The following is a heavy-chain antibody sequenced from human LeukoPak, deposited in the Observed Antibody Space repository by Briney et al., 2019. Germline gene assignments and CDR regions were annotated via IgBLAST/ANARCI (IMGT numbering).Heavy chain of an antibody. D-gene: IGHD2-8*02. Sequence: GGSLRLSCAASGFTFSSYGMHWVRQAPGKGLEWVAVISYDGSNKYYADSVKGRFTISRDNSKNTLYLQMNSLRAEDTAVYYCARGTAGTLDYWGQGTLVTVSS. V-gene: IGHV3-30*03. CDR2: ISYDGSNK. CDR1: GFTFSSYG. CDR3: ARGTAGTLDY. J-gene: IGHJ4*02.